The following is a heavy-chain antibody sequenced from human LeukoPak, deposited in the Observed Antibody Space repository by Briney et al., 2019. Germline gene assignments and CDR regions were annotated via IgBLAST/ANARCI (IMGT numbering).Heavy chain of an antibody. J-gene: IGHJ3*02. CDR2: INPNSGGT. CDR1: GYTFTGYY. D-gene: IGHD3-16*01. V-gene: IGHV1-2*02. CDR3: ARVDYRRDAFDI. Sequence: ASVKVSCKASGYTFTGYYMHWVRQAPGQGLEWMGWINPNSGGTNYAQKFQGRVTMTRDTSISTAYMELIRLISDDTAVYYCARVDYRRDAFDIWGQGTMVTVSS.